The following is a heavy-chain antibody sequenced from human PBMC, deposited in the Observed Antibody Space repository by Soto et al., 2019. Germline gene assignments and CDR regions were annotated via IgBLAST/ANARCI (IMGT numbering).Heavy chain of an antibody. Sequence: QVQLQQWGAGLLKPSETLSLTCAVYGGSFSGYYWSWIRQPPGKGLEWIGEINHSGSTNYNPSLKSRVTISVDTSKNQFSLKLSSVTAADTAVYYCARVNYDYIWGSYRPFDYWGQGTLVTVSS. V-gene: IGHV4-34*01. J-gene: IGHJ4*02. CDR1: GGSFSGYY. CDR3: ARVNYDYIWGSYRPFDY. CDR2: INHSGST. D-gene: IGHD3-16*02.